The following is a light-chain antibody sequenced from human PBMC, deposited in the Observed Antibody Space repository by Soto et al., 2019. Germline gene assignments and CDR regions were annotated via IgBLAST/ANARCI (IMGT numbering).Light chain of an antibody. Sequence: EIVMTQSPATLSVSPGERASLSCTPSQSVSSSVAWYQQKPGQAPRLLIYGASSRATGIPDRFSGSGSGTDFTLTISRLEPEDFAVYYCQQYGSSLPWTFGQGTKVDIK. CDR3: QQYGSSLPWT. V-gene: IGKV3-20*01. CDR2: GAS. J-gene: IGKJ1*01. CDR1: QSVSSS.